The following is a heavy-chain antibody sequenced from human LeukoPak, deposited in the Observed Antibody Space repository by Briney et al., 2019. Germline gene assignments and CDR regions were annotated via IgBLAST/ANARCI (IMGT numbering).Heavy chain of an antibody. CDR1: GFSFSTSA. D-gene: IGHD1-26*01. J-gene: IGHJ4*02. CDR3: AKDLRGLGGSYSPDY. V-gene: IGHV3-23*01. Sequence: PGRSLRLSCAASGFSFSTSAMNWVRQAPGKGLEWVSGISGSGVSTYYADSVKGRFTISRDDSKDSLHLHMNSLRADDTAIYYCAKDLRGLGGSYSPDYWGQGTLVTVSS. CDR2: ISGSGVST.